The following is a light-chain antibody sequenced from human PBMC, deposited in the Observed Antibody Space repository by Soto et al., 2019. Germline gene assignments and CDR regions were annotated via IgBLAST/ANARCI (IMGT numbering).Light chain of an antibody. CDR1: RGVGVW. J-gene: IGKJ4*01. V-gene: IGKV1-12*01. CDR3: QQAYTCPLT. Sequence: DIQMTQSPSSVSASVGDRVTITCRASRGVGVWLGWYQQKAGEAPQLVIFGASGLQAGVPSRFSGSGSGTDFSLSITNLPTEDFATYDCQQAYTCPLTFGGGPKVVIK. CDR2: GAS.